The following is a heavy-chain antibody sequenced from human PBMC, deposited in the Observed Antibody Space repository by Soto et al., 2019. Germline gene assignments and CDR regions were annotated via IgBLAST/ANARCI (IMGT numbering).Heavy chain of an antibody. J-gene: IGHJ6*02. CDR2: INPSGGST. CDR1: GYTFTSYY. CDR3: ARDPDTIFGVVTNPGYYGMDV. V-gene: IGHV1-46*01. Sequence: ASVKVSCKASGYTFTSYYMHWVRQAPGQGLEWMGIINPSGGSTSYAQKFQGRVTMTRDTSTSTVYMELSSLRSEDTAVYYCARDPDTIFGVVTNPGYYGMDVWGQGTTVTVSS. D-gene: IGHD3-3*01.